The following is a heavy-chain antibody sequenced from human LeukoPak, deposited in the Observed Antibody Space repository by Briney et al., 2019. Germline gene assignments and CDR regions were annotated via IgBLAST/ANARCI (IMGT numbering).Heavy chain of an antibody. Sequence: PGGSLRLSCAASGFTFSSYAMHWVRQAPGKGLEWVAVISYDGSNKYYADSVKGRFTISRDNSKNTLYLQMNSLRAEDTAVYYRAREVGISPVAAFGIWGQGTMVTVSS. V-gene: IGHV3-30-3*01. CDR1: GFTFSSYA. J-gene: IGHJ3*02. D-gene: IGHD2/OR15-2a*01. CDR3: AREVGISPVAAFGI. CDR2: ISYDGSNK.